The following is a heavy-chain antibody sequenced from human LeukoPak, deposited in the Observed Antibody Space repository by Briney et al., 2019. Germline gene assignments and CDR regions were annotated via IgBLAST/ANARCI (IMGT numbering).Heavy chain of an antibody. D-gene: IGHD3-10*01. J-gene: IGHJ4*02. Sequence: SETLSLTCAVSGGPFSGYFWSWIRQPPGRGLEWIGEIHNSGTTNYNPSLNSRVTISEDTSKNQIYLNLRSVTAADTAVYYCARRYYYNLGSFPFDFWGQGTLVTVSS. CDR1: GGPFSGYF. CDR3: ARRYYYNLGSFPFDF. V-gene: IGHV4-34*01. CDR2: IHNSGTT.